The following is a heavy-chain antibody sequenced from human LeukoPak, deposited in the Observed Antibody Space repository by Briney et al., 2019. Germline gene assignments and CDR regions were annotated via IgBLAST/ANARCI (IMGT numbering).Heavy chain of an antibody. CDR3: AELGITMIGGV. CDR2: ISSSGSTI. J-gene: IGHJ6*04. V-gene: IGHV3-48*03. D-gene: IGHD3-10*02. Sequence: GGSLRLSCAASGLTFSSYEMSWVRQAPGKGLEWVSYISSSGSTIYYADSVKGRFTISRDNAKNSLYPQMNSLRAEDTAVYYCAELGITMIGGVWGKGTTVTISS. CDR1: GLTFSSYE.